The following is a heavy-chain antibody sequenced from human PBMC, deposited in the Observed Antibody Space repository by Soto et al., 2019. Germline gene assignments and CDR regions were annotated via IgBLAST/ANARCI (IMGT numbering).Heavy chain of an antibody. D-gene: IGHD4-17*01. CDR2: IYYSGGT. CDR1: GGSINSGGFY. J-gene: IGHJ5*02. V-gene: IGHV4-31*02. CDR3: ARDLGGYGVFDP. Sequence: SETLSLTWTVSGGSINSGGFYWSWVRQHPGEGLEWIGYIYYSGGTYSNLSLRSRVTISVDTSNNQFSLKLTSVTATDTAVYYCARDLGGYGVFDPWGQGTLVTVSS.